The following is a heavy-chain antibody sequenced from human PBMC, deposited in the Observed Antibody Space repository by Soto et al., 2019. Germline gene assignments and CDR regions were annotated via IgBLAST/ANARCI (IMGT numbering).Heavy chain of an antibody. CDR2: IIPIFGTA. Sequence: QVQLVQSGAEVKKPGSSVKVSCKASGGTFSSYAISWVRQAPGQGLEWMGGIIPIFGTANYAQKFQGRVTITADKSTSTAYMELSSLRSEDTAVYYCARGPPRFAYDSSGYYSPNWFDPWGQGTLVTVSS. CDR3: ARGPPRFAYDSSGYYSPNWFDP. D-gene: IGHD3-22*01. V-gene: IGHV1-69*06. CDR1: GGTFSSYA. J-gene: IGHJ5*02.